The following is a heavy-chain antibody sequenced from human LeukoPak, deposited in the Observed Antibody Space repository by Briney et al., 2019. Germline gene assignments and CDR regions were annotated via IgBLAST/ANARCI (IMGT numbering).Heavy chain of an antibody. J-gene: IGHJ6*03. CDR3: ARVKVRITMVRGVTDYYYYMDV. V-gene: IGHV1-2*06. D-gene: IGHD3-10*01. Sequence: ASVKVSCKASGYTFTGYYMHWVRQAPGHGLEWMGRINPNSGGTNYAQKFQGRVTMTRDTSISTAYMELSRLRSDDTAVYYCARVKVRITMVRGVTDYYYYMDVWGKGTTVTVSS. CDR2: INPNSGGT. CDR1: GYTFTGYY.